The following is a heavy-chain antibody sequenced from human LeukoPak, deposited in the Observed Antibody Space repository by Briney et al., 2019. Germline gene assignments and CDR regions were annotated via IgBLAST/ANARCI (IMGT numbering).Heavy chain of an antibody. CDR2: IYYSGST. D-gene: IGHD5-18*01. CDR1: GGSISSYY. J-gene: IGHJ4*02. Sequence: PSETLSLTCTVSGGSISSYYWSWIRQPPGKGLEWIGYIYYSGSTNYNPSLKSRVTISIDTSKNQFSLKLSSVTAADTAVYYCARANGYGLLDCWGQGTLVTVSS. V-gene: IGHV4-59*12. CDR3: ARANGYGLLDC.